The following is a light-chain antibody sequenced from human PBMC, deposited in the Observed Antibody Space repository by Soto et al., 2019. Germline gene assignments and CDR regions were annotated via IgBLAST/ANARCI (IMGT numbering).Light chain of an antibody. CDR1: SSNIGAGYD. CDR3: QSYDSSLSAHYV. CDR2: GNS. V-gene: IGLV1-40*01. J-gene: IGLJ1*01. Sequence: QPALTQPPSVSGAQGRRLTISCTRSSSNIGAGYDVHWYQQLPGTAPKLLIYGNSNRPSGVPDRFSGSKSGTSASLAITGLQAEDEADYYCQSYDSSLSAHYVFGTGTKVTVL.